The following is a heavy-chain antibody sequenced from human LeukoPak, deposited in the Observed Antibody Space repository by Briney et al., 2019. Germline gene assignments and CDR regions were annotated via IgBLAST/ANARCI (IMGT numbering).Heavy chain of an antibody. CDR3: ARDFMGYSYDFYYYYYYMDV. Sequence: GGSLRLSCTVSGFTVSSNSMSWVRQAPGKGLEWVSFIYSDNTHYSYSVKGRFTISRDNSKNTLYLQMNSLRAEDTAVYYCARDFMGYSYDFYYYYYYMDVWGKGTTVTVSS. J-gene: IGHJ6*03. CDR2: IYSDNT. V-gene: IGHV3-66*03. D-gene: IGHD5-18*01. CDR1: GFTVSSNS.